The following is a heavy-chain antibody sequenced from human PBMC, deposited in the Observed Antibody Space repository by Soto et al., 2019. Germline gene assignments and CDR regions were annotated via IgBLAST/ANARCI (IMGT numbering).Heavy chain of an antibody. CDR2: IKSKTDGGTT. CDR3: TTEGRFWSGYFFYYGMDV. Sequence: GGSLRLSCAASGFTFSNAWMSWVRQAPGKGLEWVGRIKSKTDGGTTDYAAPLKGRFTISRDDSKNTLYLQMNSLKTEDTAVYYCTTEGRFWSGYFFYYGMDVWGQGTTVTV. CDR1: GFTFSNAW. D-gene: IGHD3-3*01. V-gene: IGHV3-15*01. J-gene: IGHJ6*02.